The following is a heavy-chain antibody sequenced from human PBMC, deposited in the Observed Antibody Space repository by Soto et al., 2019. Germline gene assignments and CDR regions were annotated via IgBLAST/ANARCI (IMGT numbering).Heavy chain of an antibody. CDR3: ASSGWFNRLDH. J-gene: IGHJ4*02. Sequence: SETLSLTCTVSGGSISSSSYYWGWIRQPPGKGLEWIGCIYYSGSTYYNPSLKSRVTISVDTSKNQFSLKLSSVTAADTAVYYCASSGWFNRLDHWGQGTLVTVSS. V-gene: IGHV4-39*01. CDR2: IYYSGST. D-gene: IGHD6-19*01. CDR1: GGSISSSSYY.